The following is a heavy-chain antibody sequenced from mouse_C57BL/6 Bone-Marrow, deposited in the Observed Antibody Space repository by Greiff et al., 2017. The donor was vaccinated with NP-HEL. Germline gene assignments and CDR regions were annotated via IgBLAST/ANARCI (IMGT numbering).Heavy chain of an antibody. Sequence: QVQLQQPGAELVKPGASVKLSCKASGYTFTSYWMQWVKQRPGQGLEWIGELDPSDSYTNYNQKFKGKATLTVDTSSSTAYMQLSSLTSEDSAVYYCARDGNYDYAMDYWGQGTSVTVSS. V-gene: IGHV1-50*01. J-gene: IGHJ4*01. CDR2: LDPSDSYT. D-gene: IGHD2-1*01. CDR3: ARDGNYDYAMDY. CDR1: GYTFTSYW.